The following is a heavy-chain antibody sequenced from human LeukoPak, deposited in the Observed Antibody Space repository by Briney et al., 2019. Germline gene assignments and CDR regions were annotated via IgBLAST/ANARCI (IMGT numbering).Heavy chain of an antibody. CDR3: ACLTKARPYYYYYYMDV. Sequence: PSETLSLTCAVYGGSFSGYYWSWIRQPPGKGPEWIGEINHSGSTNYNPSLKSRVTISVDTSKNQFSLKLGSVTAADTAVYYCACLTKARPYYYYYYMDVWGKGTTVTVSS. CDR1: GGSFSGYY. D-gene: IGHD6-6*01. V-gene: IGHV4-34*01. J-gene: IGHJ6*03. CDR2: INHSGST.